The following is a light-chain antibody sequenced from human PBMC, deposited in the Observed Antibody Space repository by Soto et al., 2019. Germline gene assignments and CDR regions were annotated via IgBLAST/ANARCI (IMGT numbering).Light chain of an antibody. V-gene: IGKV3-11*01. CDR1: ESVDFH. CDR2: DAS. J-gene: IGKJ5*01. Sequence: VFSESPTTLSLYPGTRATLSCRASESVDFHLAWYQQKPGQAPRLLIYDASVRATGTPARFSGSGSGTAFTLTISSLEPEDFAVYYCHQYNNWPKTFGQGRRLAI. CDR3: HQYNNWPKT.